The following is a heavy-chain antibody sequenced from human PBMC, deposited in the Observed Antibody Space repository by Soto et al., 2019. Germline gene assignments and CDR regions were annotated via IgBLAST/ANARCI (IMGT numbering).Heavy chain of an antibody. CDR1: GFTFDDYA. CDR3: ATEEGYCSSTSCPGWSNWFDP. Sequence: EVQLVESGGGLVQPGRSLRLSCAASGFTFDDYAMHWVRQAPGKGLEWVSGISWNSGSIGYAASVKGRFTISRDNAKNSMYLQMTRLSAEDTALYYCATEEGYCSSTSCPGWSNWFDPWGHGTLVTVAA. V-gene: IGHV3-9*01. CDR2: ISWNSGSI. D-gene: IGHD2-2*01. J-gene: IGHJ5*02.